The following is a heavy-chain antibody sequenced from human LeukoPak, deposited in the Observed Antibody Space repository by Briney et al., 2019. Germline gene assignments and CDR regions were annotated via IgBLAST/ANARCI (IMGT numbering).Heavy chain of an antibody. CDR3: ARGPGEVAGTFMIQALRFDP. V-gene: IGHV1-2*04. CDR1: GYTFTGYY. J-gene: IGHJ5*02. Sequence: ASVKVSCKASGYTFTGYYMHWVRQAPGQGLEWMGWINPNSGGTNYAQEFQGWVTMTRDTSISTAYMELSRLRSDDTAVYYCARGPGEVAGTFMIQALRFDPWGQGTLVTVSS. D-gene: IGHD6-19*01. CDR2: INPNSGGT.